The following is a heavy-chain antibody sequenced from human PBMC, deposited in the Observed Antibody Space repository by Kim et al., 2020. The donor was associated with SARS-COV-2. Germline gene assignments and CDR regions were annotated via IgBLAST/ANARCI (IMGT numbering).Heavy chain of an antibody. Sequence: GGCLRLSCAASGFTVSSNYMSWVRQAPGKGLEWVSVIYSGGSTYYADSVKGRFTISRDNSKNTLYLQMNSLRAEDTAVYYCAREVISLGKLVDYWGQGTLATVSS. V-gene: IGHV3-53*01. CDR3: AREVISLGKLVDY. CDR2: IYSGGST. CDR1: GFTVSSNY. J-gene: IGHJ4*02.